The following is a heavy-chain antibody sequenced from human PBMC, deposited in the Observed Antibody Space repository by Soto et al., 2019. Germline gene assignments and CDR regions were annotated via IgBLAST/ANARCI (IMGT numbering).Heavy chain of an antibody. D-gene: IGHD2-8*01. CDR1: GLTFDTYA. CDR3: AKGALGYCHHGICYQHSDD. CDR2: IDRISSRT. Sequence: DVQMLESGGGLVQPGGSLRLSCAVSGLTFDTYAMSWVRQAPGKGLEWVSTIDRISSRTHYADSVKGRFTISRDNSKNTLYLQTNSLRVEDTAVYYGAKGALGYCHHGICYQHSDDGGQGTLVTGSS. J-gene: IGHJ4*02. V-gene: IGHV3-23*05.